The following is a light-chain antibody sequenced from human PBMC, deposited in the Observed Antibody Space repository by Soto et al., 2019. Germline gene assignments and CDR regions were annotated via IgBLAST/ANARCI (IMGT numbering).Light chain of an antibody. V-gene: IGLV2-14*01. CDR3: SSYTSGSTVI. Sequence: QSVLTQPASVSGSPGQSITISCTGTRSDVGGYNYVSWYQHHPGKAPKLLIYEVTNRPAAVSNRFSGSKSGITASLTISGLQSEDEADYYCSSYTSGSTVIFGGGTQLTVL. CDR2: EVT. CDR1: RSDVGGYNY. J-gene: IGLJ2*01.